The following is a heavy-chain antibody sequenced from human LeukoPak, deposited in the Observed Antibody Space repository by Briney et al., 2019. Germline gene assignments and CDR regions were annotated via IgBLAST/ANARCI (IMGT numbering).Heavy chain of an antibody. CDR2: ISYRGSNK. J-gene: IGHJ5*01. D-gene: IGHD3-10*01. CDR1: GFNFNDYG. CDR3: AKDQRRGVSSFGS. Sequence: GGSLRLSCVASGFNFNDYGISWVRQAPGKGLDWVAVISYRGSNKYYADSVKGRFTISRDNSKNTVFLQMDSLRPDDTALYYCAKDQRRGVSSFGSWGQGALVTVSS. V-gene: IGHV3-30*18.